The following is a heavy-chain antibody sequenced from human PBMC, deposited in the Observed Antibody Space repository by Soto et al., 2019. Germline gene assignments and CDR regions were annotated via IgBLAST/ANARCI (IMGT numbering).Heavy chain of an antibody. CDR1: SDSSITHN. CDR2: IYKTGGT. V-gene: IGHV4-59*08. Sequence: QVQQQESGPGLVKPSETLSLTCTVSSDSSITHNWSWIRQTPGKGLEWIGYIYKTGGTSYNPSLKTRVSISMDTATNQLSLKLSSVTAAGSAVYYWVRQGIGSVPGLVDVWGQGTTVTVSS. D-gene: IGHD1-26*01. CDR3: VRQGIGSVPGLVDV. J-gene: IGHJ6*02.